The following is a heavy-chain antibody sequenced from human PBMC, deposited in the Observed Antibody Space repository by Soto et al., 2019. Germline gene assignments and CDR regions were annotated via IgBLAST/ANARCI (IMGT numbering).Heavy chain of an antibody. V-gene: IGHV3-23*01. D-gene: IGHD4-4*01. J-gene: IGHJ5*02. CDR2: ISGSGGST. CDR3: AKALEGQTVWFDP. Sequence: PGXSLRLSCAASGFTFSSDAISWVRQAPGKGLEWVSAISGSGGSTYYADSVKGRFTISRDNSKNTLYLQMNSLRAEDTAVYYCAKALEGQTVWFDPWGQGTLVTVSS. CDR1: GFTFSSDA.